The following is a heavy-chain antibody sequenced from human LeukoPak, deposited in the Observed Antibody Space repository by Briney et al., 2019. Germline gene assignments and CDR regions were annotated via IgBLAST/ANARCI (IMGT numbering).Heavy chain of an antibody. V-gene: IGHV5-51*01. Sequence: GESLKISCKGSGYSFTSYWIGWVRQMPGKGLECMGIIYPGDSDTRYSPSFQGQVTISADRSISTAYLQWSSLKAWDTAMYYCARHETGPYFDYWGQGTLVTVSS. J-gene: IGHJ4*02. CDR2: IYPGDSDT. CDR1: GYSFTSYW. D-gene: IGHD1-1*01. CDR3: ARHETGPYFDY.